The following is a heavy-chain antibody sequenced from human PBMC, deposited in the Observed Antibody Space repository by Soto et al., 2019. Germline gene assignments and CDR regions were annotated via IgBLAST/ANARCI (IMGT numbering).Heavy chain of an antibody. J-gene: IGHJ3*02. V-gene: IGHV3-23*01. CDR1: GFTFSSYA. CDR3: AKDRNDFWSGYYTSTRAFDI. Sequence: PGGSLRLSCAASGFTFSSYAMSWVRQAPGKGLEWVSAISGSGGSTYYADSVKGRFTISRDNSKNTLYLQMNSLRAEDTAVYYCAKDRNDFWSGYYTSTRAFDIWGQGTMVTVSS. D-gene: IGHD3-3*01. CDR2: ISGSGGST.